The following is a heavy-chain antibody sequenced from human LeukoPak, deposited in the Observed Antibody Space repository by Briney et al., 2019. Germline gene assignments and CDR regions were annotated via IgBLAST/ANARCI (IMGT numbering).Heavy chain of an antibody. CDR2: IRSKAYGGTT. CDR3: TRLGPPGGSTHYGDYGFDY. V-gene: IGHV3-49*04. D-gene: IGHD4-17*01. J-gene: IGHJ4*02. CDR1: GFTFGDYA. Sequence: PGGSLRLSCAASGFTFGDYAMSWVRQAPGKGLEWVGFIRSKAYGGTTEYAASVKGRFTISRDDSKSIAYLQMNSLKTEDTAVYYCTRLGPPGGSTHYGDYGFDYWGQGTLVTVSS.